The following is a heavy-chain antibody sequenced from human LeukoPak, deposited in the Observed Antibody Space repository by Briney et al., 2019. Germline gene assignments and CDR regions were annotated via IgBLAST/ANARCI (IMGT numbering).Heavy chain of an antibody. CDR3: ASNPIVVVVAATPGWFDP. CDR2: INNSGST. D-gene: IGHD2-15*01. V-gene: IGHV4-34*01. J-gene: IGHJ5*02. CDR1: GGSFSGYY. Sequence: SETLSLTCAVYGGSFSGYYWSWIRQPPGKGLEWVGEINNSGSTNYNPSLKRRATISVDTSKNQFSLKLITVTAADTAVDYCASNPIVVVVAATPGWFDPWGQGTLVTVSS.